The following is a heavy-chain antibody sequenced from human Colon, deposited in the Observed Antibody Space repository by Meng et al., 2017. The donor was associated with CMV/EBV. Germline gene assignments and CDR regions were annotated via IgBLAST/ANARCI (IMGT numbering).Heavy chain of an antibody. CDR3: ARVGDHLDSGYFASYYSYGVDV. Sequence: ASVKVSCKASGYTFTDYFMHWVRQAPGQGLEWMGWINPNTSGTNYAQKFQGTVTISRDDARHSLYLQMSSLRADDTAVYYCARVGDHLDSGYFASYYSYGVDVWGQGTTVTVS. CDR1: GYTFTDYF. V-gene: IGHV1-2*02. CDR2: INPNTSGT. D-gene: IGHD5-12*01. J-gene: IGHJ6*02.